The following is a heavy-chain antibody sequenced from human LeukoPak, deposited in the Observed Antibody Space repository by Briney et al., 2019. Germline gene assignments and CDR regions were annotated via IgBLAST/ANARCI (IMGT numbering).Heavy chain of an antibody. V-gene: IGHV3-23*01. Sequence: PGGSLRLSCAASGFTFSSYAMSWVRQAPGKGLGWVSAISGSGGSTYYADSVKGRFTISRDNSKNTLYLQMNSLRAEDTAVYYCARHYLSHANKYGDWFYYFDYWGQGTLVTVSS. CDR3: ARHYLSHANKYGDWFYYFDY. J-gene: IGHJ4*02. CDR1: GFTFSSYA. D-gene: IGHD4-17*01. CDR2: ISGSGGST.